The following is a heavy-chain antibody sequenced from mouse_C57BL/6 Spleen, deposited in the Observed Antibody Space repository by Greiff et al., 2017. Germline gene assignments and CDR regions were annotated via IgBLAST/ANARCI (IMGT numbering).Heavy chain of an antibody. J-gene: IGHJ1*03. CDR1: GYTFTSYW. CDR3: ARGRWLLRDFDV. Sequence: QVQLQQSGTELVKPGASVKLSCKASGYTFTSYWMHWVKQRPGQGLEWIGNINPSNGGTNYNEKFKSKATLTVDKSSSTAYMQLSSLTSEDSAVYYCARGRWLLRDFDVWGTGTTVTVSS. CDR2: INPSNGGT. V-gene: IGHV1-53*01. D-gene: IGHD2-3*01.